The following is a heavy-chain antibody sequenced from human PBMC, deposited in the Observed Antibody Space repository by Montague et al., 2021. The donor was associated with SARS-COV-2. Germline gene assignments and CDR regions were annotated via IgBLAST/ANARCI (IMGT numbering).Heavy chain of an antibody. CDR3: VAQWLAIYYFDF. D-gene: IGHD6-19*01. V-gene: IGHV4-39*01. CDR1: GGSISSSNYY. CDR2: IFYSGSS. Sequence: SETLSLTCTVAGGSISSSNYYWGWIRQSPGKGLEWIGSIFYSGSSFYNPSLKSRVTISVDTSKNQFSLRLGSVTAADTAVYYCVAQWLAIYYFDFWGQGTLVTVSS. J-gene: IGHJ4*02.